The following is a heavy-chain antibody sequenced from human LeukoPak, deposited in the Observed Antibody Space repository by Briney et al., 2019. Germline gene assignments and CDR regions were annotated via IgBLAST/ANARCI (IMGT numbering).Heavy chain of an antibody. CDR1: GGSFSGYY. Sequence: PSETLSLTCAVYGGSFSGYYWSWIRQPPGKGLEWIGEINHSGSTNYNPSLKSRVTISVDTSKNQFSLKLSSVTAADTAVYYCARRYSSILDLWGQGTLVTVSS. CDR3: ARRYSSILDL. CDR2: INHSGST. D-gene: IGHD6-13*01. J-gene: IGHJ5*02. V-gene: IGHV4-34*01.